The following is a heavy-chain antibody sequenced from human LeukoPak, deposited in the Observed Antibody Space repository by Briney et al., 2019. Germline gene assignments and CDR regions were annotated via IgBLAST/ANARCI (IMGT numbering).Heavy chain of an antibody. CDR3: ARGAWATRLAS. D-gene: IGHD2-15*01. J-gene: IGHJ4*02. V-gene: IGHV4-34*01. CDR1: GESLNSYY. CDR2: IYENGTT. Sequence: PSETLSLTCAVYGESLNSYYWSWVRQPPGEGLEWIGEIYENGTTKYNPSLKSRVAISMVPSKQQFSLRLSSVTAADTAVYYCARGAWATRLASWGLGTPVIVSS.